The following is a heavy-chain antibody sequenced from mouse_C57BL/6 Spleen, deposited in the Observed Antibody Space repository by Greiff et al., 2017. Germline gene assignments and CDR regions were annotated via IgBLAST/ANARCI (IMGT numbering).Heavy chain of an antibody. CDR2: ISDGGSYT. Sequence: VQLKESGGGLVKPGGSLKLSCAASGFTFSSYAMSWVRQTPEKRLEWVATISDGGSYTYYPDNVKGRFTISRDNAKNNLYLQMSHLKSEDTAMYYCARDNGNYVGSMDYWGQGTSVTVSS. J-gene: IGHJ4*01. V-gene: IGHV5-4*01. D-gene: IGHD2-1*01. CDR3: ARDNGNYVGSMDY. CDR1: GFTFSSYA.